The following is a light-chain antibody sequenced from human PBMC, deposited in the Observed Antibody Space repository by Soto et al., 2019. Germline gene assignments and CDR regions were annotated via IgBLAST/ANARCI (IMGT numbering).Light chain of an antibody. V-gene: IGKV1-33*01. Sequence: DILMTQSPSSLSASVGDRVTISCQASQDINNYLNWYQQKPGKAPKLLIYDASKLETGVPSRFSGSGSGTDFTFTISSLQPEDIATYYCQQYVDLPPTFGGGTKVEIK. J-gene: IGKJ4*01. CDR1: QDINNY. CDR3: QQYVDLPPT. CDR2: DAS.